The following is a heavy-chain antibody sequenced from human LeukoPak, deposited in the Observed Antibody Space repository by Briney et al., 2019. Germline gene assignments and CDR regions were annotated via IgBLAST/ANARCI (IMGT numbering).Heavy chain of an antibody. CDR1: GFTFINYA. J-gene: IGHJ3*02. CDR3: AKYSSGGGRFYSGLDI. CDR2: ISASGETT. Sequence: QPGGSLRLSCAASGFTFINYAMSWVRQAPGEGLEWVSRISASGETTLYADSGKGRFTISRDNSKNTLYLQMISLRAEDTAVYYCAKYSSGGGRFYSGLDIWGQGTMVTVSS. D-gene: IGHD2-15*01. V-gene: IGHV3-23*01.